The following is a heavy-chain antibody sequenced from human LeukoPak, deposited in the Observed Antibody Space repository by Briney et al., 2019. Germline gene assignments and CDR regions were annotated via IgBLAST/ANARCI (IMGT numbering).Heavy chain of an antibody. Sequence: PSETLSLTCTVSGGSITGYYWNWIRQPPGKGLEWIGYIYYTGSTSYNPSLKSRVTISVDTSKNQFSLKLSSVTAADTAVYYCARVPSGIYSFYDFWGQGTLVTVSS. D-gene: IGHD1-26*01. CDR3: ARVPSGIYSFYDF. J-gene: IGHJ4*02. CDR2: IYYTGST. V-gene: IGHV4-59*01. CDR1: GGSITGYY.